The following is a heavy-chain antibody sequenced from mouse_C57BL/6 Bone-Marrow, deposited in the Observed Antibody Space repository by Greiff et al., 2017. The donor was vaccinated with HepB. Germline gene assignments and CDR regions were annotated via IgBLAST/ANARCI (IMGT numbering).Heavy chain of an antibody. CDR2: IRSKSNNYAT. Sequence: EVQLVESGGGLVQPKGSLKLSCAASGFSFNTYAMNWVRQAPGKGLEWVARIRSKSNNYATYYADSVKDRFTISRDDSESMLYLQKNNLKTEDTAMYYCVRDYSDYYGKGVDYWGQGTSVTVSS. J-gene: IGHJ4*01. V-gene: IGHV10-1*01. CDR3: VRDYSDYYGKGVDY. D-gene: IGHD1-1*01. CDR1: GFSFNTYA.